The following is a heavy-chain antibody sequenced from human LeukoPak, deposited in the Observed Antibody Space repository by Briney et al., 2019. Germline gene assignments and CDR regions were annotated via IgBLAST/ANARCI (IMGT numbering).Heavy chain of an antibody. Sequence: ASVKVSCKASGYTFTSYGISWVRQAPGQGLEWMGWISAYNGNTNYAQKLQGRVTMTIDTSTSTAYMELRSLRSDDTAVYYCARGSLKITFGGAIVGGWFDPWGQGTLVTVSS. CDR2: ISAYNGNT. V-gene: IGHV1-18*01. J-gene: IGHJ5*02. CDR1: GYTFTSYG. CDR3: ARGSLKITFGGAIVGGWFDP. D-gene: IGHD3-16*02.